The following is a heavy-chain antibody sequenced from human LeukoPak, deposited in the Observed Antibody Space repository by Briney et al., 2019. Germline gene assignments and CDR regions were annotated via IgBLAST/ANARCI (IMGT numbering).Heavy chain of an antibody. CDR2: ISSSSSTI. V-gene: IGHV3-48*04. D-gene: IGHD3-22*01. Sequence: PGRSLRLSCAASGFTFSSYSMNWVRQAPGKGLEWVSYISSSSSTIYYADSVKGRFTISRDNAKNSLYLQMNSLRAEDTAVYYCARAYYYDSSGLGDWGQGTLVTVSS. J-gene: IGHJ4*02. CDR3: ARAYYYDSSGLGD. CDR1: GFTFSSYS.